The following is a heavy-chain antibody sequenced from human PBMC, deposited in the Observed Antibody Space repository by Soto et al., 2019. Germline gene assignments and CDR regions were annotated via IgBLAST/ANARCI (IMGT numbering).Heavy chain of an antibody. CDR2: INHSGST. CDR3: ATRFYDSSGYYLFYFDS. CDR1: GGSFSFYY. Sequence: QVQLHQWGAGLLKPSETLSLTCAVSGGSFSFYYWSWIRQPPGKELEWIGEINHSGSTNYNSSLKSRVTISVDTSKNQFSLKLISVTAADTAVYYCATRFYDSSGYYLFYFDSWGQGTLVTVSS. J-gene: IGHJ4*02. D-gene: IGHD3-22*01. V-gene: IGHV4-34*01.